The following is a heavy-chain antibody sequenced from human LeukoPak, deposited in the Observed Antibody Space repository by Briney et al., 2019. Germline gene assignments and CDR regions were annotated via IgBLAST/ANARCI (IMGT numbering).Heavy chain of an antibody. J-gene: IGHJ4*02. CDR2: INPSGGST. CDR3: ARENSGYDVFDY. V-gene: IGHV1-46*01. CDR1: GYTFTSYC. Sequence: ASVKVSCKASGYTFTSYCMHWVRQASGQGLEWMGIINPSGGSTSYAQKFQGRVTMTRDTSTSTVYMELSSLRSEDTAVYYCARENSGYDVFDYWGQGTLVTVSS. D-gene: IGHD5-12*01.